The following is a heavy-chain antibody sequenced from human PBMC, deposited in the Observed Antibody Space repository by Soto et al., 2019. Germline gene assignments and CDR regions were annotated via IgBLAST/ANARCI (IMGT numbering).Heavy chain of an antibody. CDR1: GFTFSSYS. CDR2: ISSSSSTI. J-gene: IGHJ4*02. CDR3: ARENYYDILTGLDY. D-gene: IGHD3-9*01. V-gene: IGHV3-48*01. Sequence: PGGSLRLSCAASGFTFSSYSMNWVRQAPGKGLEWVSYISSSSSTIYYADSVKGRFTISRDNAKNSLYLQMNSLRAEDTAVYYCARENYYDILTGLDYWGQGTLVTV.